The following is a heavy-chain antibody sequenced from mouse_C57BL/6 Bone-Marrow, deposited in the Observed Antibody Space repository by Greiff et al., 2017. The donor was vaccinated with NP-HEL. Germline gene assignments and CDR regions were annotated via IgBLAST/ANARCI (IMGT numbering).Heavy chain of an antibody. CDR1: GYTFTSYW. CDR3: ARGTPGRDY. D-gene: IGHD3-3*01. Sequence: QVQLQQSGAELVMPGASVKLSCKASGYTFTSYWMHWVKQRPGQGLEWIGEIDPSDSYTNYNQKFQGKSTLTVDKSSSTAYMQLSSLTSEDSAVYYCARGTPGRDYWGQGTTLTVSS. V-gene: IGHV1-69*01. CDR2: IDPSDSYT. J-gene: IGHJ2*01.